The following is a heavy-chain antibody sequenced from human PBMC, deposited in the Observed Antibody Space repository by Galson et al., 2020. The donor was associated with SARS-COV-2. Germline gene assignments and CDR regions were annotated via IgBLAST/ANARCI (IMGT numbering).Heavy chain of an antibody. CDR3: ARGSSNTLAFDY. CDR1: GGPISSYY. V-gene: IGHV4-4*07. J-gene: IGHJ4*02. D-gene: IGHD3-10*01. CDR2: IYTSGNT. Sequence: SETLSLTCTVSGGPISSYYWSWIRQPAGKGLEWIGRIYTSGNTNQNPSLKSRVIMSVDTSKNQLSLKLSSVTAADTAVYYCARGSSNTLAFDYWGQGTLVTVSS.